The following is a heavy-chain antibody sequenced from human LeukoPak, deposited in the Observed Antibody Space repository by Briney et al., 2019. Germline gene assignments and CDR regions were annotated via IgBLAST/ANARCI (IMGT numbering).Heavy chain of an antibody. CDR2: IKQDGSEK. J-gene: IGHJ3*01. Sequence: GGSLRLSCTVSGFTFSTYWMTWVRQAPGKGLEWVANIKQDGSEKYYVDSVKGRFTITRDNAKKALYLEMNSLRVEDTALYYCARENYYDSSGNDAFDVWGRGTMVTVSS. V-gene: IGHV3-7*04. CDR3: ARENYYDSSGNDAFDV. D-gene: IGHD3-22*01. CDR1: GFTFSTYW.